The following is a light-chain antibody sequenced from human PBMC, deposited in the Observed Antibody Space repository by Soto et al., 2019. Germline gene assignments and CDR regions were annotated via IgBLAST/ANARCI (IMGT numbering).Light chain of an antibody. CDR3: QQYNNWPWT. Sequence: EIVMTQSPATLSVSPGETTRLSCRASQSINSDVAWYQQKVGQTPRLLIHGASTRATGIPARFSGSGSGTEFTLTISSLQSEDFAVYYCQQYNNWPWTFGQGTKVDIK. CDR1: QSINSD. V-gene: IGKV3-15*01. J-gene: IGKJ1*01. CDR2: GAS.